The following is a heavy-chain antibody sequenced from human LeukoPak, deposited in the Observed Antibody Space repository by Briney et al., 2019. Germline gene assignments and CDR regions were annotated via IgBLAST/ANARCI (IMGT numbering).Heavy chain of an antibody. V-gene: IGHV4-59*11. CDR3: ARDQNYDSSGSFGMDV. J-gene: IGHJ6*02. CDR1: GGSISSHS. Sequence: SRTLSLTCTVSGGSISSHSWSWIRQPPGKGLEWIGNIYYSGSIKYNPSLKSRVTTSVDTSKNQFSLKLSSVTAADTAVYYCARDQNYDSSGSFGMDVWGQGTTVTVSS. CDR2: IYYSGSI. D-gene: IGHD3-22*01.